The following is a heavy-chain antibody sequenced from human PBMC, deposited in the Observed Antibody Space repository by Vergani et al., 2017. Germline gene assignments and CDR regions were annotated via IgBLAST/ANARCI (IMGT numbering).Heavy chain of an antibody. CDR3: AKDTEYSYGPNAD. V-gene: IGHV3-43*02. D-gene: IGHD5-18*01. CDR2: ISADGGST. CDR1: GFTFDDYV. J-gene: IGHJ4*02. Sequence: EVQLVESGGGVVQPGGSLRLSCAASGFTFDDYVMHWVRQATGKGLEWVLLISADGGSTDYADSMTGRFTISRDKSKNTQYLQMNSLRAEYTGVYYCAKDTEYSYGPNADWGQGTLVTVSS.